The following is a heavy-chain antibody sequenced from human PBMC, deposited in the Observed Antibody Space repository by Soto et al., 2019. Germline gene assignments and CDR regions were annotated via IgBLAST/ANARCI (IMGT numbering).Heavy chain of an antibody. D-gene: IGHD2-8*01. CDR2: ITSRGDTQ. CDR1: GFTFSTLE. V-gene: IGHV3-48*03. CDR3: ATTLTYCRKGVGHRG. Sequence: EVQLVESGGGLVQAGGSLRLSCAASGFTFSTLEMNWVRQAPGKGLEWVSYITSRGDTQYYADSVKGRFTISRDNARNSLDLQKNSLRREETGGLYFATTLTYCRKGVGHRGWGPGTQITVSS. J-gene: IGHJ1*01.